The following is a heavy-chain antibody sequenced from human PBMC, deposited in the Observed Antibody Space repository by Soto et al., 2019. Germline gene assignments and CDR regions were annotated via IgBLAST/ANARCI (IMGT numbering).Heavy chain of an antibody. CDR2: IYPANSDT. CDR1: GYSFADYW. J-gene: IGHJ5*02. CDR3: ASLTVAASGTTWSDP. Sequence: GESLKISCKGSGYSFADYWIGWVRQLPGKGLEWMGIIYPANSDTRYSPSFQGQVTISADKSINTAYLQWRSLQASDTAVYYCASLTVAASGTTWSDPWGQGTLATVST. D-gene: IGHD6-13*01. V-gene: IGHV5-51*01.